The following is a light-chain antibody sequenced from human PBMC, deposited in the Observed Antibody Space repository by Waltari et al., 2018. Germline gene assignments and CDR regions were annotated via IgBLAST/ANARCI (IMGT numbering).Light chain of an antibody. V-gene: IGLV2-23*02. CDR2: DVN. CDR3: CSYAGSAVSV. CDR1: SSDVGNYNR. Sequence: QSAPTHPATVSGSPGQSMTLACSGTSSDVGNYNRVSWYRQRPGKAPPLIIYDVNKRPSGVSHRFSGSKSGNTAFLTISGLQTADEADYFCCSYAGSAVSVFGGGTKVTVL. J-gene: IGLJ3*02.